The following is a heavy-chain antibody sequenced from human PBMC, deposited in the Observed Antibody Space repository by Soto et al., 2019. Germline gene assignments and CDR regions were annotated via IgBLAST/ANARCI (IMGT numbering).Heavy chain of an antibody. D-gene: IGHD6-13*01. V-gene: IGHV3-23*01. CDR1: GFTFSSYA. CDR3: ARDQAAGGTISRYFQD. J-gene: IGHJ1*01. Sequence: EVQLLESGGGLVQPEGSLRLSCEASGFTFSSYAMSWVRQAPGKGLEWVSGISCGGSTTYYSDSVKGRFTISRDNSKNTLYLQLNSLRAEDTAVYYCARDQAAGGTISRYFQDWGQGTLVTVSS. CDR2: ISCGGSTT.